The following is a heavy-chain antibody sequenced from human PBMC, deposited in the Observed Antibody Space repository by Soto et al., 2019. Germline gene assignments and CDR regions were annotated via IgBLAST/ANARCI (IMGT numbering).Heavy chain of an antibody. Sequence: QVQLVQSRAEVKNPGASVKVPCKASGYSLTRYGIAWARQAPGQGLEWMGWINTYNGNTNYAQNLQGRVTLTTDTSTSTAYMELTSLRSNDTAIYYCAMVDVYVTPSPQDVWGQGTTVIVSS. CDR2: INTYNGNT. J-gene: IGHJ6*02. D-gene: IGHD3-16*01. V-gene: IGHV1-18*01. CDR3: AMVDVYVTPSPQDV. CDR1: GYSLTRYG.